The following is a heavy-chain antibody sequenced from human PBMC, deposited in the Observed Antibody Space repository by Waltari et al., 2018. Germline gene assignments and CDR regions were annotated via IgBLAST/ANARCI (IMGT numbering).Heavy chain of an antibody. CDR1: GGAVSNYA. CDR3: AREYSGYDFLFDY. D-gene: IGHD5-12*01. Sequence: QVQLVQSGAEVKKPGPSVKVSCKASGGAVSNYAISWGPQAPGQGLEWMGRIIPIFGTANYAQKFQGRVTITADESTSTAYMELSSLRSEDTAVYYCAREYSGYDFLFDYWGQGTLVTVSS. V-gene: IGHV1-69*15. J-gene: IGHJ4*02. CDR2: IIPIFGTA.